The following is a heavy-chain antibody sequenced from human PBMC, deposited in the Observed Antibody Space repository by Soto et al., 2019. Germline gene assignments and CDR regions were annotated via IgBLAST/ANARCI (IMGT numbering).Heavy chain of an antibody. CDR2: IIPIFGTA. Sequence: QVQLVQSGAEVKKPGSSVKVSCKASGGTFSSYAISWVRQAPGQGLEWMGGIIPIFGTANYAQKSQGRVTITADESTSTAYMELSSLRSEDTAVYYCARAGGINYYGSGNFDYWGQGTLVTVSS. CDR3: ARAGGINYYGSGNFDY. CDR1: GGTFSSYA. J-gene: IGHJ4*02. V-gene: IGHV1-69*01. D-gene: IGHD3-10*01.